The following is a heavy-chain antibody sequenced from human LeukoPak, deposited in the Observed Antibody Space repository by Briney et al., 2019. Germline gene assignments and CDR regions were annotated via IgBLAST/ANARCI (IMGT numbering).Heavy chain of an antibody. J-gene: IGHJ3*01. V-gene: IGHV3-7*01. D-gene: IGHD1-26*01. CDR2: MNGDGSQI. Sequence: GGSLRLSCAASGFTFSGHWMSWVRQAPAKGLEWVAHMNGDGSQIYYMDFAKGRFTISRGNAKNSLYLQMNGLRAEDTAVHYCVAWGNSGNSWGQGTMVIVSS. CDR3: VAWGNSGNS. CDR1: GFTFSGHW.